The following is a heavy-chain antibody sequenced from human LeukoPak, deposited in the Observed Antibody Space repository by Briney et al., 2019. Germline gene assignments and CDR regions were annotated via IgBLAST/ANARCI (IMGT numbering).Heavy chain of an antibody. J-gene: IGHJ4*02. CDR3: AKDDTRVVRGVME. CDR2: IYSGGST. D-gene: IGHD3-10*01. V-gene: IGHV3-53*01. Sequence: TGGSLRLSCAASGFTVSTNYMSWVRQAPGKGLEWVSLIYSGGSTYYADSVKGRFTISRDNSKNTLYLQMNSLRAEDTAVYYCAKDDTRVVRGVMEWGQGTLVTVSS. CDR1: GFTVSTNY.